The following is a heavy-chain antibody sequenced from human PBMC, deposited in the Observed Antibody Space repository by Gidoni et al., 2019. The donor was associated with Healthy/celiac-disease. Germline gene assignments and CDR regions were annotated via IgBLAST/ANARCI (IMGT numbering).Heavy chain of an antibody. J-gene: IGHJ4*02. CDR2: ISYDGSNK. D-gene: IGHD3-16*01. CDR1: GFTFSSYG. V-gene: IGHV3-30*18. Sequence: QVQLVESGGGAVQPGRWLRHACADSGFTFSSYGMHWVRQAPGRGLVWVAVISYDGSNKSYADSVKGRFTISRDNSRNTLYLQMISLRAADTAVYYCANWGRGIIGWVQGTLVTVSS. CDR3: ANWGRGIIG.